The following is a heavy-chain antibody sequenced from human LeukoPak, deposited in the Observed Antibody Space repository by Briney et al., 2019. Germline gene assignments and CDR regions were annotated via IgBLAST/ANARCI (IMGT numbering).Heavy chain of an antibody. CDR3: ARADYYDSSGYYDY. J-gene: IGHJ4*02. CDR1: GFTSSSYG. CDR2: IWYDGSNK. V-gene: IGHV3-33*01. Sequence: PGGSLRLSCAASGFTSSSYGMHWVRQAPGKGPGWVAVIWYDGSNKYYADSVKGRFTISRDNSKNTLYLQMNSLRAEDTAVYYCARADYYDSSGYYDYWGQGTLVTVSS. D-gene: IGHD3-22*01.